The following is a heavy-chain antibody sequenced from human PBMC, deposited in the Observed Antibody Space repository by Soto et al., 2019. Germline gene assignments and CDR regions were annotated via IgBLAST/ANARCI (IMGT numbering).Heavy chain of an antibody. D-gene: IGHD6-19*01. CDR2: ISGSGSTT. CDR3: AKWKWLPHYWFEP. J-gene: IGHJ5*02. Sequence: GGSLRLSCAASRFIFSNNVMSWVRQAPGKGLEWVSGISGSGSTTFYADSVKGRFTISRDNSKNTLYLQMNSLRAEDTAVYYCAKWKWLPHYWFEPWGRGTLVTVSS. V-gene: IGHV3-23*01. CDR1: RFIFSNNV.